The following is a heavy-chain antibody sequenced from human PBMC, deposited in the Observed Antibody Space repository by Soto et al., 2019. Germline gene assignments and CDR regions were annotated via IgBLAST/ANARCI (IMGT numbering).Heavy chain of an antibody. J-gene: IGHJ6*02. Sequence: QVQLVESGGGGVRPGRSLRLSCAASGFTFSSYGMHWVRQAPGKGLEGVAVISYDGGNKYYADSVKGRFTISRDNSRNRLFMQMLSLSAEAKAVYYCVKDGSSGWPYFYGMDVWGHGTTVTVSS. CDR1: GFTFSSYG. D-gene: IGHD6-19*01. CDR2: ISYDGGNK. V-gene: IGHV3-30*18. CDR3: VKDGSSGWPYFYGMDV.